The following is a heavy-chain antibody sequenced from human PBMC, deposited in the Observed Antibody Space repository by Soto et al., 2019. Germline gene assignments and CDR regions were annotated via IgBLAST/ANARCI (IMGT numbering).Heavy chain of an antibody. Sequence: EVQLVESGGGLVQPGGSLRLSCAASGFTFSSYWMSWVRQAPGKGLEWVANIKQDGSEKYYVDSVKGRFTISRDNAKNSLYLQMNSLRAEDTAEYYCARVPYSSSSGWSYYFDYWGQGTLVTVSS. CDR1: GFTFSSYW. J-gene: IGHJ4*02. D-gene: IGHD6-19*01. V-gene: IGHV3-7*01. CDR2: IKQDGSEK. CDR3: ARVPYSSSSGWSYYFDY.